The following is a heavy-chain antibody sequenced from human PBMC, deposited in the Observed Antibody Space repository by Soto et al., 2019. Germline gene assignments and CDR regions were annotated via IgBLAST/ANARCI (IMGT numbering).Heavy chain of an antibody. CDR1: GYTFTSYG. CDR2: ISGYNGNT. V-gene: IGHV1-18*01. J-gene: IGHJ5*02. Sequence: ASVKVSCKASGYTFTSYGISWVRQAPGQGLEWMGWISGYNGNTNYAQKFQGRVTMTTDTSTSTAYMELRSLRSVDTAVFYCARDLSSSSIWFDPWGQGTLVTVSS. CDR3: ARDLSSSSIWFDP. D-gene: IGHD6-6*01.